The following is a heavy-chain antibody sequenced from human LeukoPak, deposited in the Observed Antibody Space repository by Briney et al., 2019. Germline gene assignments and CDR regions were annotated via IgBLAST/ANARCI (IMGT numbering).Heavy chain of an antibody. CDR3: ARGRYCSGGSCYFDQ. CDR2: ISSSGSTI. J-gene: IGHJ4*02. D-gene: IGHD2-15*01. V-gene: IGHV3-11*01. Sequence: GGSLRLSCAASGFTFSDYYMSRIRQAPGKGLEWVSYISSSGSTIYYADSVKGRFTISRDNAKNSLSLQMNSLTAEDTAVYYCARGRYCSGGSCYFDQWGQGTLVTVSS. CDR1: GFTFSDYY.